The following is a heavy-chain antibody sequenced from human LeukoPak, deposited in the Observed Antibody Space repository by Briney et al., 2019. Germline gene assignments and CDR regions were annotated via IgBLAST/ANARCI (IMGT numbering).Heavy chain of an antibody. Sequence: SETLSLTCTVSGGSITGHYWSWIRQPPGKGLEWIGYIHYTGSTNYNPSLNSRITMSVNTPNNQFSLRLTSVTATDTAVYYCARLHALGAEEFDPWGQGALVTVSS. CDR3: ARLHALGAEEFDP. J-gene: IGHJ5*02. V-gene: IGHV4-59*11. CDR1: GGSITGHY. CDR2: IHYTGST. D-gene: IGHD3-16*01.